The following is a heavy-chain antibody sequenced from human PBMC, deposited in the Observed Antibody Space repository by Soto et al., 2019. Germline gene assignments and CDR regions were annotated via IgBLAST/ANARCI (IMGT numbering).Heavy chain of an antibody. D-gene: IGHD6-6*01. J-gene: IGHJ4*02. CDR2: INPNNGAI. V-gene: IGHV1-2*04. CDR1: GFSFTYYY. Sequence: ASVKVSCNTFGFSFTYYYIHWVRQAPGQGLEWMGWINPNNGAIDYAQKFQGCVTMTRDTSISIVYMELNRLTSGDTAVYYCARNLIAARPVFDFWGQGTLVTVSS. CDR3: ARNLIAARPVFDF.